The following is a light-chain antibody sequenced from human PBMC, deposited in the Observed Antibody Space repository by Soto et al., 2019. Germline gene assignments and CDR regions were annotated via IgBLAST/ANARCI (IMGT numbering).Light chain of an antibody. Sequence: DIVMTQSPDSLAVSLGGRATINCKSSQSVFCSYNNKNYLAWYQQKPGKAPKLLIYDASSLESGVPSRFSGSGSGTEFTLTISSLQPDDFATYYCQQYNSYRTFGQGTKVDIK. CDR1: QSVFCSYNNKNY. CDR2: DAS. V-gene: IGKV4-1*01. J-gene: IGKJ1*01. CDR3: QQYNSYRT.